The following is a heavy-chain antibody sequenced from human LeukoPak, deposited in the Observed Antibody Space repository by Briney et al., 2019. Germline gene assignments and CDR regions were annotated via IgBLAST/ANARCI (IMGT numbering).Heavy chain of an antibody. CDR1: GFTFSSYW. Sequence: GGSLRLSCAASGFTFSSYWMSWVRQAPGKGLEWVANIKQDGSEKYYVDSVKGRFTISRDNAKNSLYLQMNSLRAEDTALYYCAKDIRREYSSSWYGFRYAFDIWGQGTMVTVSS. D-gene: IGHD6-13*01. CDR3: AKDIRREYSSSWYGFRYAFDI. CDR2: IKQDGSEK. J-gene: IGHJ3*02. V-gene: IGHV3-7*03.